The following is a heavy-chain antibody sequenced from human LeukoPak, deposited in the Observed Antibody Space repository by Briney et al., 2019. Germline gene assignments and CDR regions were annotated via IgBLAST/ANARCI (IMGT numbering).Heavy chain of an antibody. D-gene: IGHD3-22*01. V-gene: IGHV1-69*05. CDR3: ARVHGSDYDSSGYPGWFAFDI. J-gene: IGHJ3*02. Sequence: SVKVSCKASGGTFSSYAISWVRQAPGQGLEWMGRIIPIFGTANYAQKFQGRVTITTDESTSTAYMELSSLRSEDTAVYYCARVHGSDYDSSGYPGWFAFDIWGQGTMVTVSS. CDR2: IIPIFGTA. CDR1: GGTFSSYA.